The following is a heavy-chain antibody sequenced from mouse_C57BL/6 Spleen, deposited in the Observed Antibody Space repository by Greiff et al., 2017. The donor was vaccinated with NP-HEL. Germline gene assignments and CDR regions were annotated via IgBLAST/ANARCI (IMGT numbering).Heavy chain of an antibody. D-gene: IGHD1-1*01. CDR1: GFTFSDYG. CDR2: ISSGSSTI. CDR3: ARDGYYGSSYGYFDY. J-gene: IGHJ2*01. Sequence: EVNLVESGGGLVKPGGSLKLSCAASGFTFSDYGMHWVRQAPEKGLEWVAYISSGSSTIYYADTVKGRFTISRDNATNTLFLQMTSLMSEVTAMYYCARDGYYGSSYGYFDYWGQGTTLTVSS. V-gene: IGHV5-17*01.